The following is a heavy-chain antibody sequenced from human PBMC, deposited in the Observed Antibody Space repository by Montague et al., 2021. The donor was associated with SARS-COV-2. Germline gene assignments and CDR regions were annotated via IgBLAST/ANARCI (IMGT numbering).Heavy chain of an antibody. V-gene: IGHV2-5*01. CDR3: AHRRGLLLSDAVDI. CDR2: IYWDDK. J-gene: IGHJ3*02. D-gene: IGHD1-26*01. CDR1: GFSLSTSGVG. Sequence: PALVKPTQTLTLICTFSGFSLSTSGVGVGWIRQPPGKALEWPALIYWDDKRYSPSLKSRLTITKDTSKNQVVLTMTNMDPVDTATYYCAHRRGLLLSDAVDIWGQGTMVTGSS.